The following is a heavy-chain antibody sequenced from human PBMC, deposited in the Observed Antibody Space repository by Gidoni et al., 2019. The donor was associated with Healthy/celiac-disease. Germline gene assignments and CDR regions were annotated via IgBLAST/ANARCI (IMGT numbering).Heavy chain of an antibody. V-gene: IGHV3-21*01. CDR2: ISSSSSYI. CDR1: GFPFSSYS. Sequence: EVQLVESGGGLVKPGGSLRLSCAASGFPFSSYSMNWVRQAPGKGLEWVSSISSSSSYIYYADSVKGRFTISRDNAKNSLYLQMNSLRAEDTAVYYCARDIVVVPAAMPYYYGMDVWGQGTTVTVSS. J-gene: IGHJ6*02. D-gene: IGHD2-2*01. CDR3: ARDIVVVPAAMPYYYGMDV.